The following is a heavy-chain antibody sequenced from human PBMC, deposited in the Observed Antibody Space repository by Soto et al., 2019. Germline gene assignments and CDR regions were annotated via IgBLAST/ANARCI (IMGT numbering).Heavy chain of an antibody. CDR2: IIPIFGTA. CDR1: GGTFSSYA. V-gene: IGHV1-69*01. J-gene: IGHJ6*02. CDR3: ARDRYGESSSTSCYGMDV. Sequence: QVQLVQSGAEVKKPGSSVKVSCKASGGTFSSYAISWVRQAPGQGLEWMGGIIPIFGTANYAQKFQGRVTITADESTSTGYMELSSLRSEDTAVYYCARDRYGESSSTSCYGMDVWGQGTAVTVSS. D-gene: IGHD2-2*01.